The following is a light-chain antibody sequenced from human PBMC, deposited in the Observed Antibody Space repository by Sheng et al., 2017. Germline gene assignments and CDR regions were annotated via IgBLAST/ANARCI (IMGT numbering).Light chain of an antibody. Sequence: DIQMTQSPSAMSASVGDRVTITCRASQGMTHYLAWFQQKPGQVPKSLIYAASSLQSGVPSRFSGSGSGTEFTLTISSLQPEDVATYYCLQHNYYPLTFGGGTKVEIK. CDR1: QGMTHY. J-gene: IGKJ4*01. V-gene: IGKV1-17*03. CDR3: LQHNYYPLT. CDR2: AAS.